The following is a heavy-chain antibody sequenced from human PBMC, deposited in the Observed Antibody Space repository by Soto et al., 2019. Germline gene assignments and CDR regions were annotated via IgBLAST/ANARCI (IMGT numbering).Heavy chain of an antibody. Sequence: TSETLSPTCTVSGGSISSYYWSWIRQPPGKGLEWIGYIYYSGSTNYNPSLKSRVTISVDTSKNQFSLKLSSVTAADTAVSYCARQQTTGDTDLCFDPWGQETLVTVSS. CDR1: GGSISSYY. D-gene: IGHD2-21*01. V-gene: IGHV4-59*01. CDR3: ARQQTTGDTDLCFDP. J-gene: IGHJ5*02. CDR2: IYYSGST.